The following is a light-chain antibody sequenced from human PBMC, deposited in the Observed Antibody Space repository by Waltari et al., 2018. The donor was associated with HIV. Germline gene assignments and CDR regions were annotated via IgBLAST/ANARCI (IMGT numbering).Light chain of an antibody. CDR1: QSISTN. CDR3: QQYDDWPPLS. V-gene: IGKV3-15*01. CDR2: GAS. J-gene: IGKJ4*01. Sequence: IVMMQSPATLSVFPGERATLSCTASQSISTNLAWYQQKPGQAPRPLIYGASTRATGIPARFSCTGSGTEFTLTISSLQSEDFAVYYCQQYDDWPPLSFGGGTRVEIK.